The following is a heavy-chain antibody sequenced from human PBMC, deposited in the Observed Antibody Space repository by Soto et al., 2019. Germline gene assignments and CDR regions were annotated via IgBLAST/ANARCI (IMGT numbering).Heavy chain of an antibody. CDR2: INTSNGNA. CDR1: GYRFSDYG. D-gene: IGHD3-16*01. V-gene: IGHV1-18*01. Sequence: QAYLYQSEGEVKKPGASVKVSCTTSGYRFSDYGVSWGREAPGQGLEWMGWINTSNGNAKYAEKFQGRVILTTDPATRTVFLELTSLSFADAAVYYCARGFIPDTDWGQGTRVTVSS. J-gene: IGHJ1*01. CDR3: ARGFIPDTD.